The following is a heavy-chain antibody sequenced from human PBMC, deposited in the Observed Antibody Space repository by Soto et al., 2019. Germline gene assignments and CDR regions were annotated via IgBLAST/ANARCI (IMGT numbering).Heavy chain of an antibody. Sequence: GASVKVSCKTSGGTFTNYAINWVRQAPGEGLEWMGGLIPIFDAPNYAQKFQGRVTITADESASTAYLELSSLRSEDTAMYYCARAEYSSIYYFDYWGQGTLVTVSS. CDR1: GGTFTNYA. CDR3: ARAEYSSIYYFDY. J-gene: IGHJ4*02. V-gene: IGHV1-69*13. D-gene: IGHD2-2*01. CDR2: LIPIFDAP.